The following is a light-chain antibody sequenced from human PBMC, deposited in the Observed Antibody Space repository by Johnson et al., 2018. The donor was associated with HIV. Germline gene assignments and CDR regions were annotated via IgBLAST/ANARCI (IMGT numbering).Light chain of an antibody. Sequence: QAVLTQPPSVSAAPGHQVTISCSGSSSNIANNYVSWYQQLPGTAPKLLIYDNNKRPSGIPDRFSGSKSGTSATLGISGLQTGDEADYYCGTWDNSLSAGVFGSGTKVTVL. CDR1: SSNIANNY. J-gene: IGLJ1*01. V-gene: IGLV1-51*01. CDR3: GTWDNSLSAGV. CDR2: DNN.